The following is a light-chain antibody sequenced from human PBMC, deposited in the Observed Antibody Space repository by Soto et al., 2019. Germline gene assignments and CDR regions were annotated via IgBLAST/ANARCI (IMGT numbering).Light chain of an antibody. V-gene: IGKV3-15*01. CDR1: QSVSSSY. CDR3: QQYNNWPPWP. CDR2: GAS. J-gene: IGKJ1*01. Sequence: EIVMTQSPATLSVSPGESATLSCRASQSVSSSYLAWYQQTPGQAPRLPIYGASTRATGIPARFSGSGSGTEFTLTISSLQSEDFAVYYCQQYNNWPPWPFGQGTKV.